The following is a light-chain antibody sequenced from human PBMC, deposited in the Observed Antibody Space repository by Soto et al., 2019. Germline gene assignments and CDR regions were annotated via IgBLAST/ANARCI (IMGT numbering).Light chain of an antibody. CDR1: QSGSNN. CDR2: GAS. J-gene: IGKJ1*01. Sequence: EIGMTQSPATLSVSPGERATLSCRARQSGSNNFAWYQQKSCQAPRLHIYGASTRATGIPARFSESVCGTEFTLTVSHLQYEDFSVYYCQNYNTWPRKFGQGNKVEIQ. V-gene: IGKV3-15*01. CDR3: QNYNTWPRK.